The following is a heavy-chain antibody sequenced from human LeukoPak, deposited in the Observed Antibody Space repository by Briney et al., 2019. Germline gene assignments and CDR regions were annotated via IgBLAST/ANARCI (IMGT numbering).Heavy chain of an antibody. D-gene: IGHD3-22*01. CDR2: ISGSGGST. V-gene: IGHV3-23*01. CDR3: AKRPGHYDSSGYYYGNWYFDL. CDR1: GFTFSSYA. J-gene: IGHJ2*01. Sequence: GSLRLSCAASGFTFSSYAMSWVRQAPGKGLEWVSAISGSGGSTYYADSVKGRFTISRDNSKNTLYLQMNSLRAEDTAVYYCAKRPGHYDSSGYYYGNWYFDLWGRGTLVTVSS.